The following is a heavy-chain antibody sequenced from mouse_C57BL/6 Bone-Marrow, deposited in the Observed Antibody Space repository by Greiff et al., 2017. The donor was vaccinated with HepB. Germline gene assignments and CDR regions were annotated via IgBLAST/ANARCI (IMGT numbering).Heavy chain of an antibody. V-gene: IGHV1-18*01. Sequence: EVQLQQSGPELVKPGASVKIPCKASGYTFTDYNMDWVKQSHGKSLEWIGDINPNNGGTIYNQKFKGKATLTVDKSSSTAYMELRSLTSEDTAVYYCARGTVVATSIYFDYWGQGTTLTVSS. CDR3: ARGTVVATSIYFDY. CDR1: GYTFTDYN. CDR2: INPNNGGT. D-gene: IGHD1-1*01. J-gene: IGHJ2*01.